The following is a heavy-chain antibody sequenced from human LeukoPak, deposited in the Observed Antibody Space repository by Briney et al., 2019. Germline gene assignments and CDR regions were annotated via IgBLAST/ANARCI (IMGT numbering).Heavy chain of an antibody. Sequence: PRGSLRLSCAGSGFTFSTYWMTWVRQAPGKGLEWVANINQDGSEKYYVASVQGRFTISRDNAKNSLSLQMNSLRAEDTSVYYCARDRGRSARGYYYGMDVWGQGTAVTVSS. D-gene: IGHD2-15*01. CDR3: ARDRGRSARGYYYGMDV. CDR2: INQDGSEK. J-gene: IGHJ6*02. V-gene: IGHV3-7*01. CDR1: GFTFSTYW.